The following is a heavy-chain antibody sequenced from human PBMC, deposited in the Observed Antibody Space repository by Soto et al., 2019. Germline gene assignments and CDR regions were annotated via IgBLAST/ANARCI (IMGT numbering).Heavy chain of an antibody. V-gene: IGHV3-11*06. J-gene: IGHJ4*02. CDR2: IDSVSHYR. Sequence: QVQLVESGGVLVKPGGSLRLSCAASGFTFSDYYMSWFRQAPGKGLEWLSYIDSVSHYRSYAESLKGRSTISRDNAQNALYVQLNSLKAEDTAIYYCACGLTYGGDPPPSHYWGQGTGVSASS. D-gene: IGHD4-17*01. CDR1: GFTFSDYY. CDR3: ACGLTYGGDPPPSHY.